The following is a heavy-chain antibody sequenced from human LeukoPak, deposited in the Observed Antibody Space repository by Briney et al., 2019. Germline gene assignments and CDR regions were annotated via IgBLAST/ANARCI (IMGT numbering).Heavy chain of an antibody. D-gene: IGHD4-17*01. CDR1: GFTFNTYT. CDR2: ISSSTSYI. CDR3: ARAGGSTVSHSDY. Sequence: GGSLRLSCAASGFTFNTYTMNWVRQAPGKGLEWVSSISSSTSYIYCADSVKGRFTISKDNAKNSLYLQMNSLRAEDTAVYYCARAGGSTVSHSDYWGQGTLVTVSS. J-gene: IGHJ4*02. V-gene: IGHV3-21*01.